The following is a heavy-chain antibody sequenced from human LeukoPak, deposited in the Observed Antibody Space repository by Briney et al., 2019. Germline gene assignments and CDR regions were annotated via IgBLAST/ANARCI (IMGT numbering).Heavy chain of an antibody. CDR1: GFTFSTYG. J-gene: IGHJ4*02. V-gene: IGHV3-33*01. D-gene: IGHD2-15*01. Sequence: GGSLRLSCVASGFTFSTYGTHWVRQAPGKGLEWVAVIRSDGSSEYYADSVKGRFIISRDNSKNTLYLQMNSLRAEDTAMYYCARYCSGGTCYAGLIWGQGTLVTVSS. CDR2: IRSDGSSE. CDR3: ARYCSGGTCYAGLI.